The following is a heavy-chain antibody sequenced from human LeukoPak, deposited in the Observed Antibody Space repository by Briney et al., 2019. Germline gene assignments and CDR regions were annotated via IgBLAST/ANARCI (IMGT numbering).Heavy chain of an antibody. CDR1: GFTFSSYS. J-gene: IGHJ4*02. Sequence: PGGSLRLSCAASGFTFSSYSVNWVRQAPGKGLEWVSYISSSSSTIYYADSVKGRFTISRDNAKNSLYLQMNSLRAEDTAVYYCARGSDYDILTGYYGVDYWGQGTLVNVSS. D-gene: IGHD3-9*01. CDR3: ARGSDYDILTGYYGVDY. V-gene: IGHV3-48*01. CDR2: ISSSSSTI.